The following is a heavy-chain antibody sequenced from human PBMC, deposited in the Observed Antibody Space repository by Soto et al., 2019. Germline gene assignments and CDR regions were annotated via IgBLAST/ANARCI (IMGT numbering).Heavy chain of an antibody. Sequence: ASVKVSCKASGYTFTAYYLHWVRQAPGQGLEWMGWINSNSGATNYAQKFQGRVTMARDTSISTAYMELSGLRSDDTAVYYCARESLVTGTRHFDYWGQGTLVTVSS. J-gene: IGHJ4*02. V-gene: IGHV1-2*02. D-gene: IGHD1-7*01. CDR3: ARESLVTGTRHFDY. CDR1: GYTFTAYY. CDR2: INSNSGAT.